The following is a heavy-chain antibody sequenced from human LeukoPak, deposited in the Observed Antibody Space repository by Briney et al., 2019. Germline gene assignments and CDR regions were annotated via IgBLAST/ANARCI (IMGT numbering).Heavy chain of an antibody. J-gene: IGHJ4*02. V-gene: IGHV3-30*04. D-gene: IGHD3-16*01. CDR1: GFTFSSYA. CDR2: ISYDGSNK. Sequence: GGSLRLSCAASGFTFSSYAMRWVRQAPGKGLEWVAVISYDGSNKYYADSVKGRFTISRDNSKNTLYLQMNSLRAEDTAVYYCARGGVEYYFDYWGQGTLVTVSS. CDR3: ARGGVEYYFDY.